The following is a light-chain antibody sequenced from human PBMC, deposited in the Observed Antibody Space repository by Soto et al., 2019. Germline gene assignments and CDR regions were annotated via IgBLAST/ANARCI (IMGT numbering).Light chain of an antibody. V-gene: IGLV2-23*02. CDR2: EVD. J-gene: IGLJ2*01. Sequence: QSALTQPASVSGSPGQSITISCTGTSSDVGSYNLVSWYQQHPGKAPKLMVSEVDKRPSGVSNRFSGSKSGNTASLTLSGLQAEDEAHYYCSSYSGGSTLVFGGGTKLTVL. CDR1: SSDVGSYNL. CDR3: SSYSGGSTLV.